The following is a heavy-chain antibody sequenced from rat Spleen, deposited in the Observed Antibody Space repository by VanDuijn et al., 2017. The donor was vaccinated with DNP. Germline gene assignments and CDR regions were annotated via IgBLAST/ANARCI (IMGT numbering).Heavy chain of an antibody. CDR3: VRESLGVTH. D-gene: IGHD1-7*01. CDR2: INKDSSTI. Sequence: EVKLVESGGGLVQPGRSLKLSCAASGFNFNDYWMGWVRQAPGKGLKWIGEINKDSSTIKYSPSLKDQFTISRDNAQNTLYLQMNKLGSEDTAIYYCVRESLGVTHWGQGVMVSVSS. CDR1: GFNFNDYW. J-gene: IGHJ2*01. V-gene: IGHV4-2*01.